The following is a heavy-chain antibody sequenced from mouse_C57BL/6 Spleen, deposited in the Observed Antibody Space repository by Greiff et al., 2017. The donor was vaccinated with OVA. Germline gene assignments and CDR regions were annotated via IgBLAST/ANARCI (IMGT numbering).Heavy chain of an antibody. CDR1: GYTFTSYW. V-gene: IGHV1-52*01. CDR3: ARGPDFDY. J-gene: IGHJ2*01. Sequence: QVQLKQPGAELVRPGSSVKLSCKASGYTFTSYWMHWVKQRPIQGLEWIGNIDPSDSETHYNQKFKDKATLTVDKSSSTAYMQLSSLTSEDTAVYYCARGPDFDYWGKGTTLTVSS. CDR2: IDPSDSET.